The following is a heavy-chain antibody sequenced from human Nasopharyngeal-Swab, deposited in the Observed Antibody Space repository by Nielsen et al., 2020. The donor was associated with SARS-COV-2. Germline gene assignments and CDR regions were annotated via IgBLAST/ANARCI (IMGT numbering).Heavy chain of an antibody. CDR1: GFTFSSYW. CDR3: ARCSGSSWFFDY. J-gene: IGHJ4*02. D-gene: IGHD6-13*01. Sequence: GESPKTPCEASGFTFSSYWMSWVRQAPGKGLEWVANIKQDGSEKYYVDSVKGRFTISRDNAKNSLYLQMNSLRAEDTAVYYCARCSGSSWFFDYWGQGTLVTVSS. V-gene: IGHV3-7*01. CDR2: IKQDGSEK.